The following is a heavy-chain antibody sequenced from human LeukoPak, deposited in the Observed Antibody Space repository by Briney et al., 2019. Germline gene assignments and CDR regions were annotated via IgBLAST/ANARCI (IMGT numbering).Heavy chain of an antibody. J-gene: IGHJ4*02. Sequence: GGSLRPSCAASGFTFSSYSMNWVRQAPGKGLEWVSSISSSSSYIYYADSVKGRFTISRDNAKNSLYLQMNSLRAEDTAVHYCAREGYSSSWYVAVLGYWGQGTLVTVSS. CDR2: ISSSSSYI. CDR3: AREGYSSSWYVAVLGY. CDR1: GFTFSSYS. D-gene: IGHD6-13*01. V-gene: IGHV3-21*01.